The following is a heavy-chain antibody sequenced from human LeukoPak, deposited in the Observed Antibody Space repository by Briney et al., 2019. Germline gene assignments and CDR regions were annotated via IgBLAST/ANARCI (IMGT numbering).Heavy chain of an antibody. D-gene: IGHD2-8*01. CDR3: ARAVTYCTNGVCPTNYYYYGMDV. CDR2: IYSGGST. V-gene: IGHV3-53*04. Sequence: GGSLRLSCAASGFTVSSNYMSWVRQAPGKGLEWVSVIYSGGSTYYADSVKGRFTISRHNSKSTLYLQMNSLRAEDTAVYYCARAVTYCTNGVCPTNYYYYGMDVWGQGTTVTVSS. J-gene: IGHJ6*02. CDR1: GFTVSSNY.